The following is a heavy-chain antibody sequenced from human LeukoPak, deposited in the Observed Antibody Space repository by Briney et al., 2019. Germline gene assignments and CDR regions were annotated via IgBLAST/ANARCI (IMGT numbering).Heavy chain of an antibody. Sequence: KSSETLSLTCTVSGGSISSSSYYWGWIRQPPGKGLEWIGSIYYSGSTYYNPSLKSRVTISVDTSKNQFSLKLSSVTAADTAVYYCARAHGYSYGYGTPFDPWGQGTLVTVSS. V-gene: IGHV4-39*07. J-gene: IGHJ5*02. D-gene: IGHD5-18*01. CDR1: GGSISSSSYY. CDR3: ARAHGYSYGYGTPFDP. CDR2: IYYSGST.